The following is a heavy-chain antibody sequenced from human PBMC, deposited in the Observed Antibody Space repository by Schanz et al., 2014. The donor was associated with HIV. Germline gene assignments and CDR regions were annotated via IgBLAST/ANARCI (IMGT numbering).Heavy chain of an antibody. D-gene: IGHD3-10*01. V-gene: IGHV3-30*03. J-gene: IGHJ4*02. CDR3: GTYNYGSGHDY. CDR1: GFSFDTFG. CDR2: ISYDGRNK. Sequence: QVQLVESGGGVAQPGRSLRLSCAGSGFSFDTFGIHWVRQAPGKGLEWLAVISYDGRNKKFANSVKGRFTISRDNSKNTVYLQAKSLRAEDTAIYHCGTYNYGSGHDYWGQGTLVTVSS.